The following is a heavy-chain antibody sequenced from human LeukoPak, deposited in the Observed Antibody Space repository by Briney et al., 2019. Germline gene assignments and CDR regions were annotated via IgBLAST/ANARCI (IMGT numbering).Heavy chain of an antibody. D-gene: IGHD3-10*01. CDR3: ARSKVRGVISPTALDY. J-gene: IGHJ4*02. Sequence: SVKVSCKASGGTFSSYAISWVRQAPGQGLEWMGGIIPIFGTANYAQKFQGRVTITADESTSTAYMELSSLRSEDTAVYYCARSKVRGVISPTALDYWGQGTLVTVSS. CDR1: GGTFSSYA. V-gene: IGHV1-69*01. CDR2: IIPIFGTA.